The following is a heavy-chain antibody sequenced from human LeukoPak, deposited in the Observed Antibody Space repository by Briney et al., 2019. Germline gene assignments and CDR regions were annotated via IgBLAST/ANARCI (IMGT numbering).Heavy chain of an antibody. Sequence: ITAYNGTTNYAQKLQGRVTMTTDTSTSTAYMELRSLRSDDTAVYYCAREGPSIAARPINWFDPWGQGTLVTVSS. CDR3: AREGPSIAARPINWFDP. D-gene: IGHD6-6*01. J-gene: IGHJ5*02. CDR2: ITAYNGTT. V-gene: IGHV1-18*01.